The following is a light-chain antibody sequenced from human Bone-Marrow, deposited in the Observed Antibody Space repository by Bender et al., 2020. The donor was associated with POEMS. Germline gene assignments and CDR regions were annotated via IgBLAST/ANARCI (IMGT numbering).Light chain of an antibody. CDR3: SSFTSSITYV. CDR2: GYN. Sequence: QSVLTQPPSVSGAPGQRVTISCTGSSSNTGSGYDINWYQPLPGTAPKLLIYGYNNRPSGVPDRFSGSKSGTSASLAITGLQAEDEGDYYCSSFTSSITYVFGTGTKVTVL. J-gene: IGLJ1*01. V-gene: IGLV1-40*01. CDR1: SSNTGSGYD.